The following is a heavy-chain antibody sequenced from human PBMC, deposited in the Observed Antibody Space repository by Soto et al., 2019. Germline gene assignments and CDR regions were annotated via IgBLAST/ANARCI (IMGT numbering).Heavy chain of an antibody. CDR3: ERTDCSSTSCYNYYYYGMDV. V-gene: IGHV1-3*01. CDR2: INPGNGDT. D-gene: IGHD2-2*01. J-gene: IGHJ6*02. CDR1: GYSFTKYG. Sequence: GASVKVSCKFSGYSFTKYGLHWVRQAPGQRLEWMGWINPGNGDTKYSQKFQGRVTITRDTSATTAYMELSSLRSEDSAVFYCERTDCSSTSCYNYYYYGMDVWGQGTTVTVSS.